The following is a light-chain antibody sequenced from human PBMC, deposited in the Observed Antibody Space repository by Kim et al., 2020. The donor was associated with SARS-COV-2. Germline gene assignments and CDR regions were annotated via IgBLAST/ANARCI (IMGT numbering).Light chain of an antibody. Sequence: PGQTARITGSGDALAKKYAYWYQQKSGQAPVLVIYEDSKRPSGIPERFSGSSSGTMATLTISGAQVEDEADYYCYSSDSSGNHRVFGGGTQLTVL. CDR3: YSSDSSGNHRV. CDR1: ALAKKY. J-gene: IGLJ3*02. CDR2: EDS. V-gene: IGLV3-10*01.